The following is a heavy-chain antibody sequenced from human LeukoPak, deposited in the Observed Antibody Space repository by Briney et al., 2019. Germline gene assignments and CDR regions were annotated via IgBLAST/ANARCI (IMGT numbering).Heavy chain of an antibody. D-gene: IGHD3-3*01. CDR3: ARVLSEVLEWFEPPGDY. J-gene: IGHJ4*02. CDR2: INPNSGGT. CDR1: GYTFTGYY. Sequence: VASVKVSCKASGYTFTGYYMHWVRQAPGQGLEWMGWINPNSGGTNYAQKFQGRVTMTRDTSISTAYMELSRLRSDDTAVYYCARVLSEVLEWFEPPGDYWGQGTLVTVSS. V-gene: IGHV1-2*02.